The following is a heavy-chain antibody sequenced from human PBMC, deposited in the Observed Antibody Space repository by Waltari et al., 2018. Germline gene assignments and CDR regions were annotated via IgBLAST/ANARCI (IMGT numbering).Heavy chain of an antibody. CDR1: GFTFSSYW. CDR2: IKQDGSEK. Sequence: EVQLVESGGGLVQPGGSLRLSGAASGFTFSSYWMSWVRQAPGKGLEWVANIKQDGSEKYYVDSVKGRFTISRDNAKNSLYLQMNSLRAEDTAVYYCARVLAVAGRALDYWGQGTLVTVSS. CDR3: ARVLAVAGRALDY. D-gene: IGHD6-19*01. J-gene: IGHJ4*02. V-gene: IGHV3-7*01.